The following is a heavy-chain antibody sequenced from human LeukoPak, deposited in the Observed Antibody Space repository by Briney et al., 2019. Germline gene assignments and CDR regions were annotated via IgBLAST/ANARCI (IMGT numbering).Heavy chain of an antibody. Sequence: GSSVKVSCKASGGTFSSYAISWVRQAPGQGLEWMGWINPNSGGTNYAQKFQGRVTMTRDTSISTAYMELTSLTSDDTAVYYCGRWGDTPNAFWGQGTLVTVSS. CDR1: GGTFSSYA. CDR2: INPNSGGT. D-gene: IGHD2-21*01. J-gene: IGHJ4*02. CDR3: GRWGDTPNAF. V-gene: IGHV1-2*02.